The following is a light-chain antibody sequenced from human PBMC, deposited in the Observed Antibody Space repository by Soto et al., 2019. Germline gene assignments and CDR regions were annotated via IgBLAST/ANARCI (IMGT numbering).Light chain of an antibody. CDR1: QSVSSN. J-gene: IGKJ1*01. CDR3: QQRSNWPPWT. V-gene: IGKV3-11*01. CDR2: GAS. Sequence: EIVMTQSPVILSVSPGERATLSCRASQSVSSNLAWYQQKPGQAPSLLIYGASTRATGIPARFSGSGSGTEFTLTISSLGPEDFAVYYCQQRSNWPPWTFGQGTKVDIK.